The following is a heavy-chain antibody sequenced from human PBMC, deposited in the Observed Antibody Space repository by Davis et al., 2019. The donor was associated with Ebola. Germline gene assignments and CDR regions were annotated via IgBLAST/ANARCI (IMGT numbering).Heavy chain of an antibody. Sequence: SETLSLTCTVSGDSISNYYWSWIRQAPGRGLEWIGYFYYSGTTNYNPTLKSRVTLSVDTSKDQFSLRLSSVTAADTAFYYCARMTTLGAFDIWGHGTRVTVSS. D-gene: IGHD1-1*01. CDR2: FYYSGTT. V-gene: IGHV4-59*01. CDR3: ARMTTLGAFDI. CDR1: GDSISNYY. J-gene: IGHJ3*02.